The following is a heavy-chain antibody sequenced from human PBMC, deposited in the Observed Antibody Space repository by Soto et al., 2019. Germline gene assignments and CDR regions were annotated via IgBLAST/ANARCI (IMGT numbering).Heavy chain of an antibody. Sequence: SVKVSCKTSGGTFSSYAISWVRQAPGQGLEWMGGIVPLFRTTNYAQKFQGRVTITADTSTYTVYMELNGLRSGDTAVYYCARGGYSSTWSNLLDRSGLDVWGQGTTVTVSS. CDR1: GGTFSSYA. D-gene: IGHD6-13*01. V-gene: IGHV1-69*06. CDR3: ARGGYSSTWSNLLDRSGLDV. J-gene: IGHJ6*02. CDR2: IVPLFRTT.